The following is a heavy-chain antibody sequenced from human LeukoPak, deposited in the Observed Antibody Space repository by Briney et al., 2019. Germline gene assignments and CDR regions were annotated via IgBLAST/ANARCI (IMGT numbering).Heavy chain of an antibody. CDR1: GYTFTSYD. J-gene: IGHJ6*02. CDR3: ILGDSSSWYYYYGMDV. D-gene: IGHD6-13*01. V-gene: IGHV1-8*01. CDR2: MNPNSGNT. Sequence: ASVKVSCKASGYTFTSYDINWVRQATGQGLEWMGWMNPNSGNTGYAQKFQGRATMTRNTSISTAYMELSSLRSEDTAVYYCILGDSSSWYYYYGMDVWGQGTTVTVSS.